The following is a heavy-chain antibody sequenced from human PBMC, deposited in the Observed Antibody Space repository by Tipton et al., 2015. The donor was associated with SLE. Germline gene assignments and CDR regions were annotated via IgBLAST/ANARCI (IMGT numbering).Heavy chain of an antibody. Sequence: SLRLSCAASGFTFSSYTMHWVRQAPGKGLEWVAVISYDGSNKYYADSVKGRFTISRDSSKNTLSLQMSGLRAEDTAVYYCAREGNWAGEFDYWGQGTLVTVSS. V-gene: IGHV3-30*04. CDR2: ISYDGSNK. CDR1: GFTFSSYT. D-gene: IGHD7-27*01. CDR3: AREGNWAGEFDY. J-gene: IGHJ4*02.